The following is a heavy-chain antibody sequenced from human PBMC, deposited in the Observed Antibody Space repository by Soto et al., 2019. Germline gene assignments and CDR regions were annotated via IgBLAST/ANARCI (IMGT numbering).Heavy chain of an antibody. V-gene: IGHV3-30-3*01. Sequence: GGSLRLSCAASGFTFSSYAMHWVRQAPGKGLEWVAVISYDGSNKYYADSVKGRFTISRDNSKNTLYLQMNSLRAEDTAVYYCARERVLSEVPAARPFYYYYGMDVWGQGTTVTVSS. CDR3: ARERVLSEVPAARPFYYYYGMDV. CDR2: ISYDGSNK. J-gene: IGHJ6*02. CDR1: GFTFSSYA. D-gene: IGHD2-2*01.